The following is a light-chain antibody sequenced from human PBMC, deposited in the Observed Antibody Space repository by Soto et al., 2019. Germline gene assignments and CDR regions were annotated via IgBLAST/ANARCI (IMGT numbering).Light chain of an antibody. Sequence: QSVLTKAAYASGAPGQSVTISCTGTSSDVGGYNYVSWYQQHPGKAPKLMVYEVSKRPSGVPDRFSGSKSGNTASLTVSGLQAEDEADYYCSSYAGSNNFVFGTGTKVTV. J-gene: IGLJ1*01. CDR1: SSDVGGYNY. V-gene: IGLV2-8*01. CDR2: EVS. CDR3: SSYAGSNNFV.